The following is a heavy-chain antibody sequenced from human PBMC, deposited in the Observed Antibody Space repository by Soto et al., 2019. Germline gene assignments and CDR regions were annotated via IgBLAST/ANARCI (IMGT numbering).Heavy chain of an antibody. CDR3: ARGEYSSSSNYDY. CDR1: GFTFSSYG. V-gene: IGHV3-30*03. J-gene: IGHJ4*02. D-gene: IGHD6-6*01. Sequence: PGGSLRLACKASGFTFSSYGMHWVRQAPGKGLEWVAVISYDGSNKYYADSVKGRFTISRDNSKNTLYLQMNSLRAEDTAVYYCARGEYSSSSNYDYWGQGTLVTVSS. CDR2: ISYDGSNK.